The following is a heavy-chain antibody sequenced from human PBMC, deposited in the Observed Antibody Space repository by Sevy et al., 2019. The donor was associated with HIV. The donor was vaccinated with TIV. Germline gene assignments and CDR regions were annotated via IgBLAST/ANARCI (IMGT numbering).Heavy chain of an antibody. CDR1: GESFSNYY. CDR3: ARGPKPLRSDYGDYRGVGYYFDS. CDR2: IDHSGRN. D-gene: IGHD4-17*01. Sequence: SETLSLTCAVYGESFSNYYWSWIRLSPGKGLESIGEIDHSGRNDYNPSLKSRVTMSVDTSKNQFSLKLTSVTAADTAVYYCARGPKPLRSDYGDYRGVGYYFDSWGQGTLVTVSS. V-gene: IGHV4-34*01. J-gene: IGHJ4*02.